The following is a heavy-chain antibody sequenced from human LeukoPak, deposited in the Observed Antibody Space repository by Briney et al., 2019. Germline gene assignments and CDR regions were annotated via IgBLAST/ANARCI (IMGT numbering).Heavy chain of an antibody. CDR3: ARGDLYGDSADY. CDR2: ISYDGSNK. J-gene: IGHJ4*02. V-gene: IGHV3-30-3*01. Sequence: QAGGSLGLSCAASGFTFSSYAMHWVRQAPGKGLEWVAVISYDGSNKYYADSVKGRFTISRDNSKNTLYLQMNSLRAEDTAVYYCARGDLYGDSADYWGQGTLVTVSS. D-gene: IGHD4-17*01. CDR1: GFTFSSYA.